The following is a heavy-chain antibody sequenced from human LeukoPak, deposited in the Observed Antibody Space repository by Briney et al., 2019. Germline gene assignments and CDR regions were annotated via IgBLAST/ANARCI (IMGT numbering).Heavy chain of an antibody. J-gene: IGHJ4*02. Sequence: PGGSLRLSCAASTFTFSNFWMNWVRQAPGKGLEWVANIKQDGSEKYYVDSVKGRFTISRDNSKNTLYLQMNSLRAEDTAVYYCARGVYGSGSYYLGYWGQGTLVTVSS. CDR1: TFTFSNFW. D-gene: IGHD3-10*01. CDR3: ARGVYGSGSYYLGY. V-gene: IGHV3-7*01. CDR2: IKQDGSEK.